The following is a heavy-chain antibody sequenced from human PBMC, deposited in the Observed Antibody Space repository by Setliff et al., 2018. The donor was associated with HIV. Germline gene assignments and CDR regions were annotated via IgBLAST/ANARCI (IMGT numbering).Heavy chain of an antibody. V-gene: IGHV3-30*02. D-gene: IGHD3-3*01. CDR3: ARDRHTSWSLEY. CDR2: VDGANNK. J-gene: IGHJ4*02. CDR1: GFTFSTSG. Sequence: GGSLRLSCAASGFTFSTSGIRWVRQAPGKGLEWVALVDGANNKYYGDAVKGRFSISREDSKNRLFLQMNSLRPEDTAVYYCARDRHTSWSLEYWGRGTLVTVSS.